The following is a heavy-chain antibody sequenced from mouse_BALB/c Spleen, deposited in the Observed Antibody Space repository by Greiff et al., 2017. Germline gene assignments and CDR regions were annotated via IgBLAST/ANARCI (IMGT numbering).Heavy chain of an antibody. CDR3: ARTVVARRGFGY. J-gene: IGHJ2*01. CDR1: GDSITSGY. CDR2: ISYSGST. D-gene: IGHD1-1*01. Sequence: EVHLVESGPSLVKPSQTLSLTCSVTGDSITSGYWNWIRKFPGNKLEYMGYISYSGSTYYNPSLKSRISITRDTSKNQYYLQLNSVTTEDTATYYGARTVVARRGFGYWGQGTTLTVSS. V-gene: IGHV3-8*02.